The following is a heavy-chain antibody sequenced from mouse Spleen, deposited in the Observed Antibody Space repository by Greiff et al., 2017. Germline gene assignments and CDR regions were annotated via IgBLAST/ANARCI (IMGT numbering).Heavy chain of an antibody. CDR1: GFTFSSYG. CDR2: ISGGGSYT. J-gene: IGHJ3*01. D-gene: IGHD2-4*01. V-gene: IGHV5-9-2*01. CDR3: ARRGGLRSGFAY. Sequence: EVMLVESGGGLVKPGGSLKLSCAASGFTFSSYGMSWVRQTPEKRLEWVATISGGGSYTYYPDSVKGRFTISRDNAKNNLYLQMSSLRSEDTALYYCARRGGLRSGFAYWGQGTLVTVSA.